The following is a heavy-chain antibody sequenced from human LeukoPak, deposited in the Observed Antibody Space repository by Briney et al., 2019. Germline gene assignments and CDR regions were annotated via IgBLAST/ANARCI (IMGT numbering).Heavy chain of an antibody. V-gene: IGHV3-48*03. CDR2: ITSSGNTI. Sequence: GGSLRLSCAASGFTFSSYEMNWVRQAPGKGLEWVSYITSSGNTIYYADSVKGRFTISRDNAKNSLYLQMNSLRAEDTAVYYCWKFTSVASAGGPFDYWGQGTLVTVSS. D-gene: IGHD4-23*01. J-gene: IGHJ4*02. CDR1: GFTFSSYE. CDR3: WKFTSVASAGGPFDY.